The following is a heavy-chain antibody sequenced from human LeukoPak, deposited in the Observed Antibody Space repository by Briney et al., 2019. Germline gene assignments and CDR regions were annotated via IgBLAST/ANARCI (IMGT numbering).Heavy chain of an antibody. Sequence: SETLSLTCSVSGGSVSNYYWSWIRQPPGKGLEWIGYVYYTGSTNHNPSLKSRVTMFEDKSKNQFSLRLYSVTVADTAVYYCARHFAYSSSSYFDYWGQGSLVTVSS. CDR2: VYYTGST. CDR3: ARHFAYSSSSYFDY. V-gene: IGHV4-59*08. CDR1: GGSVSNYY. D-gene: IGHD6-6*01. J-gene: IGHJ4*02.